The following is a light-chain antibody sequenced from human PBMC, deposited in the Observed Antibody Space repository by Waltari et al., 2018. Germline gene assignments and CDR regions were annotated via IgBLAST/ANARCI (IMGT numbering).Light chain of an antibody. CDR3: ATWDSSVSVGDFV. J-gene: IGLJ1*01. V-gene: IGLV1-51*01. CDR2: DNN. CDR1: SSNIGNKY. Sequence: QSVLTQPPSVSAAPGQKVTISCSGSSSNIGNKYVSWYQTVPGPAPKLLINDNNKRPTGMPDRFPGSKSGTSATLGITGLQTGDEADYYCATWDSSVSVGDFVFGTGTKVTVL.